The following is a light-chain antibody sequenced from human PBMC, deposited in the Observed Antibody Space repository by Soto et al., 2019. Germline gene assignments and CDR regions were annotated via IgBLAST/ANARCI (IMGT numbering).Light chain of an antibody. V-gene: IGLV2-14*01. CDR3: CSYTRSGTII. Sequence: QSVLTQPASVSGSPGQSITISCVGTSGDIGDYNYVSWYQQHPGKVPKVIIYDVSNRPSGVSYRFSGTKSGNTASLTVSGLQAEDEADYYCCSYTRSGTIIFGTGTKDTVL. J-gene: IGLJ1*01. CDR2: DVS. CDR1: SGDIGDYNY.